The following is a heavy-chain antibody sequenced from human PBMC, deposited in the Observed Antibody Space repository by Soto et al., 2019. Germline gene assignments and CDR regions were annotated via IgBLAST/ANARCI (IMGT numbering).Heavy chain of an antibody. Sequence: PSETLSLTCAVYVGSFSGYYWSWIRQPPGKGLXWIGEINHSGSTNYNPSLKSRVTISVATSKTQFSMNLSSVTAADTAVYYCSLNNWFDPWGQGTLVTVSS. CDR2: INHSGST. CDR1: VGSFSGYY. CDR3: SLNNWFDP. J-gene: IGHJ5*02. V-gene: IGHV4-34*01.